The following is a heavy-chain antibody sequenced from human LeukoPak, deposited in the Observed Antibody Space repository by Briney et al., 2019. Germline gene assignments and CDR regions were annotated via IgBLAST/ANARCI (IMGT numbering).Heavy chain of an antibody. D-gene: IGHD4-17*01. CDR2: ISAYNGNT. CDR3: ARLYGDYGGFWFDS. CDR1: GYTFTSYG. V-gene: IGHV1-18*01. J-gene: IGHJ5*01. Sequence: ASVKLSCKASGYTFTSYGISWVRQAPGQGLEWMGWISAYNGNTNYAQKLQGRVTMTTDTSTSTAYMELRSLRSDDTAVYYCARLYGDYGGFWFDSWGQGTLVTVSS.